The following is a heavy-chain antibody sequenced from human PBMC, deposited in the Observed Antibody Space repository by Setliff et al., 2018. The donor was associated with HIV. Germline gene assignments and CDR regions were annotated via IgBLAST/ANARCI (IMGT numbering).Heavy chain of an antibody. CDR3: ARRPAGAVAGGCGMDV. CDR1: TYSISSAYY. J-gene: IGHJ6*02. V-gene: IGHV4-38-2*01. D-gene: IGHD6-19*01. Sequence: SETLSLTCAVSTYSISSAYYWGWIRHPPGKGLEWIGSIYHSGSTSYNPSLKSLVTISVDTSKNQFSLKLSSVTAADTAVYYCARRPAGAVAGGCGMDVWGQGTTVTVSS. CDR2: IYHSGST.